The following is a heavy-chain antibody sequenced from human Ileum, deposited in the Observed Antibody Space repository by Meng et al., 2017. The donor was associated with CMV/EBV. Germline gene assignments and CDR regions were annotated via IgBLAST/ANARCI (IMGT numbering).Heavy chain of an antibody. D-gene: IGHD3-22*01. CDR3: ARVRDSSGYWPFDY. J-gene: IGHJ4*02. V-gene: IGHV4-31*02. Sequence: SGGSISSGGYYWSWIRQHPGKGLEWIGYIYYSGSTYYNPSLKSRVTISVDTSKNQFSLKLSSVTAADTAVYYCARVRDSSGYWPFDYWGQGTLVTVSS. CDR2: IYYSGST. CDR1: GGSISSGGYY.